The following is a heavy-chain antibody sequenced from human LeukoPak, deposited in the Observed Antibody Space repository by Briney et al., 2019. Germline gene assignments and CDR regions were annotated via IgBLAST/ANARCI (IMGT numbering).Heavy chain of an antibody. Sequence: QSGGSLRLSCAASGFTFSSYWMSWVRQAPGKGLEWVANIKQDGSEKYYVDSVKGRFTISRDNAKNPLYLQMNSLRAEDTAVYYCARDLEDYYGSGSYYDYWGQGTLVTVSS. D-gene: IGHD3-10*01. CDR1: GFTFSSYW. V-gene: IGHV3-7*01. CDR3: ARDLEDYYGSGSYYDY. CDR2: IKQDGSEK. J-gene: IGHJ4*02.